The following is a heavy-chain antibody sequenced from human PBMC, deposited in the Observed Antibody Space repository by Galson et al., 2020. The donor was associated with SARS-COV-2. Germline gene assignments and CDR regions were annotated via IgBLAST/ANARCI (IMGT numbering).Heavy chain of an antibody. CDR2: ISYDGSNK. CDR1: GFTFSSYG. J-gene: IGHJ4*02. Sequence: GESLKIPCAASGFTFSSYGMHWVRQAPGKGLEWVAVISYDGSNKYYADSVKGRFTISRDNSKNTLYLQMNSLRAEDTAVYYCAKGRSGYDSQDYWGQGTLVTVSS. CDR3: AKGRSGYDSQDY. D-gene: IGHD5-12*01. V-gene: IGHV3-30*18.